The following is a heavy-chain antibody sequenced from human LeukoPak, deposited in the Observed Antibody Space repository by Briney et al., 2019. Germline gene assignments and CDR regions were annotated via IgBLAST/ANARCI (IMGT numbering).Heavy chain of an antibody. D-gene: IGHD3-22*01. CDR2: IYYSGST. Sequence: SETLSLTCTVSGGSISSYYWSWIRQPPGKGLEWIGYIYYSGSTNYNPSLKSRVTISVDTSKNQFSLKLSSVTAADTAVYYCARSSEYYYDSSGVAAFDIWGQGTMVTVSS. CDR1: GGSISSYY. J-gene: IGHJ3*02. V-gene: IGHV4-59*01. CDR3: ARSSEYYYDSSGVAAFDI.